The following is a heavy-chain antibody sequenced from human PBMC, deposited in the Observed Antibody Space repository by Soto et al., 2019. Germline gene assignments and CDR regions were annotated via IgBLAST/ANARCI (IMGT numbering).Heavy chain of an antibody. Sequence: PTLVNPTQTLTLTCTFSGFSLSTSGMCVSWIRQPPGKALEWLAHIDWDDDKYYSTSLKTRLTISKDTFKNQVVLTLTNMDPVDTATYYCARSRLYYFGSSGFYYPFDYWGQGALVTVS. CDR1: GFSLSTSGMC. V-gene: IGHV2-70*01. CDR3: ARSRLYYFGSSGFYYPFDY. J-gene: IGHJ4*02. D-gene: IGHD3-22*01. CDR2: IDWDDDK.